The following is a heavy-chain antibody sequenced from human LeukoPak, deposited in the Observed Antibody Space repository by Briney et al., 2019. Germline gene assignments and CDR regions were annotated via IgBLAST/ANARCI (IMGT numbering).Heavy chain of an antibody. CDR3: ARLPSDSSGYYSGTDY. CDR1: GGSFSGYY. J-gene: IGHJ4*02. D-gene: IGHD3-22*01. Sequence: PSETLSLTCAVYGGSFSGYYWSWIRQPPGKGLEWIGEINHSGSTNYNPSLKSRVTISVDTSKNQFSLKLSSVTAADTAVYYCARLPSDSSGYYSGTDYWGQGTLVTVSS. CDR2: INHSGST. V-gene: IGHV4-34*01.